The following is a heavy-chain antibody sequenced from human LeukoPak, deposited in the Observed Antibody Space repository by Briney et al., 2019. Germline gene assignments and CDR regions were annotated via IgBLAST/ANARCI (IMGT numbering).Heavy chain of an antibody. CDR1: GFTFSSYS. J-gene: IGHJ4*02. CDR2: LSGSGSTI. CDR3: ARDVTYYYDISTYSLDY. D-gene: IGHD3-22*01. Sequence: GGSLRLSCAASGFTFSSYSMSWVCQAPGKGPEWISYLSGSGSTIYYADSVKGRFTISRDNANNSLYLQMNSLRADDTAIYYCARDVTYYYDISTYSLDYWGQGTLVTVSS. V-gene: IGHV3-48*01.